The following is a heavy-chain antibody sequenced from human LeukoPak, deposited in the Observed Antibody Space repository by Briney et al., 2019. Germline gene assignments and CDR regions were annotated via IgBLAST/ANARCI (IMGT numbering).Heavy chain of an antibody. Sequence: GGSLRLSCAASGFTFSSAPMSWVRQAPGKGLEWVSVICGSGGNTNYADSVRGRFTISRDNSKNTLYLQMNSLRAEDTAVYYCAQWHTVDYWGQGTLVTVSS. CDR2: ICGSGGNT. CDR3: AQWHTVDY. D-gene: IGHD2-8*01. J-gene: IGHJ4*02. V-gene: IGHV3-23*01. CDR1: GFTFSSAP.